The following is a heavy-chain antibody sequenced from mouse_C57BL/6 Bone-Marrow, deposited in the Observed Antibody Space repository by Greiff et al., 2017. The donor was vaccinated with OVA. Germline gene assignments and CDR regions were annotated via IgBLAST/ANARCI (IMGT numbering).Heavy chain of an antibody. V-gene: IGHV5-12*01. Sequence: EVHLVESGGGLVQPGGSLKLSCAASGFTFSDYYMYWVRQTPEKRLEWVAYISNGGGSTYYPDTVKGRFTISRDNAKNTLYLQMSRLKSEDTAMYYCARRDYYGSSSSMDYWGQGTSVTVSS. CDR2: ISNGGGST. CDR3: ARRDYYGSSSSMDY. D-gene: IGHD1-1*01. J-gene: IGHJ4*01. CDR1: GFTFSDYY.